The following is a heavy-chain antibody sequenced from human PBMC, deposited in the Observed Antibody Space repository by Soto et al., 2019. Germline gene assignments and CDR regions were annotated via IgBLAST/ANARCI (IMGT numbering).Heavy chain of an antibody. CDR2: IYYSGST. CDR3: ARVAVMAFSTTAFDY. D-gene: IGHD1-1*01. J-gene: IGHJ4*02. Sequence: SETLSLTCTVSGGSISSYYWSWIRQPPGKGLEWIGYIYYSGSTNYNPSLKSRVTISVDTSKNQFSLKLSSVTAADTAVYYCARVAVMAFSTTAFDYWGQGTLVTVSS. V-gene: IGHV4-59*08. CDR1: GGSISSYY.